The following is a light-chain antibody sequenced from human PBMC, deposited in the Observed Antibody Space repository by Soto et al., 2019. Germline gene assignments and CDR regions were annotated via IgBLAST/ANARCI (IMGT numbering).Light chain of an antibody. CDR3: SSHTNSSPFV. J-gene: IGLJ1*01. CDR1: SNDVGGSNY. CDR2: EVT. V-gene: IGLV2-14*01. Sequence: QSALTQPASVSGSPGQSITISCTGTSNDVGGSNYVSWYQQYPGKVPKLIISEVTDRPAGVSDRFSGSKSGNTASLTISGLQAEDEADYYCSSHTNSSPFVFGTGTKLTVL.